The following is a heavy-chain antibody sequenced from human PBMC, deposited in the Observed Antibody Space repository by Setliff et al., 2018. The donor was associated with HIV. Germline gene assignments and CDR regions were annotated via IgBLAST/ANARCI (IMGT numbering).Heavy chain of an antibody. D-gene: IGHD2-15*01. V-gene: IGHV4-39*07. CDR1: GGSITTTNYY. J-gene: IGHJ4*02. Sequence: SETLSLTCTVSGGSITTTNYYWGWVRQSPGKGLEWIGVIYYRGSAYYNLSLQSRVTLSVDTSKNSFSLHLTSVTAADTAVYFCARAGAAETSHFDYWGQGTLVTVAS. CDR2: IYYRGSA. CDR3: ARAGAAETSHFDY.